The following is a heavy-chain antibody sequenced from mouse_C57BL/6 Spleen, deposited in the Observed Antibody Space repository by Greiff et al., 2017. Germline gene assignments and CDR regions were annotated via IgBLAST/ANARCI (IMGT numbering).Heavy chain of an antibody. V-gene: IGHV1-26*01. CDR3: AVLNLSYGSNWYFDV. Sequence: EVQLQQSGPELVKPGASVKISCKASGYTFTDYYMNWVKQSHGKSLEWIGDINPNNGGTSYNQKFKGKATLTVDKSSSTAYMELRSLTSEDSAVYYCAVLNLSYGSNWYFDVWGTGTTVTVSS. J-gene: IGHJ1*03. CDR1: GYTFTDYY. D-gene: IGHD1-1*01. CDR2: INPNNGGT.